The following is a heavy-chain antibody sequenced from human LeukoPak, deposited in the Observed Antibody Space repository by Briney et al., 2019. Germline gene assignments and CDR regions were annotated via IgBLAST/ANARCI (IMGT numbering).Heavy chain of an antibody. V-gene: IGHV3-21*01. CDR2: INSRSNYK. D-gene: IGHD1-26*01. J-gene: IGHJ3*02. Sequence: GGSLRLSCATSGFSFSTYNMNWVRQAPGKGLEWVSSINSRSNYKYYADSVKGRFTISRDNAKNSLFLQMNSLRPEDTAVYYCAREGGIVGATSAFDIWGQGTMVTVSS. CDR1: GFSFSTYN. CDR3: AREGGIVGATSAFDI.